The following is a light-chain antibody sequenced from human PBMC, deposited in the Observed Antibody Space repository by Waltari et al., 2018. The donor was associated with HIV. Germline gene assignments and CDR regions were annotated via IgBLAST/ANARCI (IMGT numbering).Light chain of an antibody. CDR2: GVS. CDR3: QQYGSSPRT. V-gene: IGKV3-20*01. Sequence: EIVLTQSPGTLSLSPGDRVTLSCRASKSVSSGYLAWYQQKPGQAPRLLIYGVSSRATGISDRFSGSGFGTDFTLTISRLEPEDFAVYYCQQYGSSPRTFGQGTKVEIK. CDR1: KSVSSGY. J-gene: IGKJ1*01.